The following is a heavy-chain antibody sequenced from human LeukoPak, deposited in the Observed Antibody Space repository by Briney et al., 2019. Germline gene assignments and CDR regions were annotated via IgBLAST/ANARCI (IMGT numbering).Heavy chain of an antibody. CDR2: INLSGGST. J-gene: IGHJ4*02. Sequence: ASVKVSCKASGYPFTNYYMHWVRQAPGQGLEWMGIINLSGGSTTYAQKFQDRVTMTRDTSTTTVYMELSSLRSDDTAVYYCARGGNYYDSSGYFYYWGQGTLVTVSS. D-gene: IGHD3-22*01. V-gene: IGHV1-46*01. CDR3: ARGGNYYDSSGYFYY. CDR1: GYPFTNYY.